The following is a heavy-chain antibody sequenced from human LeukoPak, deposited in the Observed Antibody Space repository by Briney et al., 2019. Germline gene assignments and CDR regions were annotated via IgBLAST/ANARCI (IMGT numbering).Heavy chain of an antibody. J-gene: IGHJ5*02. D-gene: IGHD6-19*01. CDR1: GFTFSDHH. CDR3: ARLDIAVAGTFDP. CDR2: IRNKANRYTT. Sequence: PGGSLRLSCAASGFTFSDHHMDWVRQAPGEGLEWVARIRNKANRYTTEYAASVKGRFTISRDNSKNTLYPQMNSLRAEDTAVYYCARLDIAVAGTFDPWGQGTLVTVSS. V-gene: IGHV3-72*01.